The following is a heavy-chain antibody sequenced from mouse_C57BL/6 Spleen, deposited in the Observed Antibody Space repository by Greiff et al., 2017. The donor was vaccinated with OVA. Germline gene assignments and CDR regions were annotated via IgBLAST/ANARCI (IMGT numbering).Heavy chain of an antibody. Sequence: VQLQQSGAELVRPGTSVKMSCKASGYTFTNYWIGWAKQRPGHGLEWIGDIYPGGGYTNYNEKFKGKATLTADKSSSTAYMQFSSLTSEDSAIYYCARGGYYYGSSYNWYFDVWGTGTTVTVSS. D-gene: IGHD1-1*01. CDR2: IYPGGGYT. CDR3: ARGGYYYGSSYNWYFDV. J-gene: IGHJ1*03. V-gene: IGHV1-63*01. CDR1: GYTFTNYW.